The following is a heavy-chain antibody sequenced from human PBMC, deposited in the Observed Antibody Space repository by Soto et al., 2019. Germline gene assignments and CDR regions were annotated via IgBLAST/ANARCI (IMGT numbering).Heavy chain of an antibody. CDR2: MNPNSGNT. CDR1: GYTLTSYD. CDR3: ARERGCSGDSCYFFDY. Sequence: QVQLVQSGAEVKKPGASVKVSCKASGYTLTSYDINWVRQATGQGLEWMGWMNPNSGNTGYAQKFQGRVTMTRNTSISTAYMELSSLRSEDTAVYYCARERGCSGDSCYFFDYWGQGTLVTVSS. J-gene: IGHJ4*02. V-gene: IGHV1-8*01. D-gene: IGHD2-15*01.